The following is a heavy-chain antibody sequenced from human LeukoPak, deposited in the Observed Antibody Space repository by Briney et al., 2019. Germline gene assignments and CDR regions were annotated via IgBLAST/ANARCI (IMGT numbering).Heavy chain of an antibody. J-gene: IGHJ3*02. CDR1: RYTFTRYG. CDR2: ISAYNGNT. D-gene: IGHD1-7*01. V-gene: IGHV1-18*01. Sequence: GASVKVSCKASRYTFTRYGISWVRQAPGQGREGMGWISAYNGNTNYAQKLQGRVTMTTDTITSTAYMELRSLRSDDTAVYYCARRGWELEVREVSAFDIWGQGTMVTVSS. CDR3: ARRGWELEVREVSAFDI.